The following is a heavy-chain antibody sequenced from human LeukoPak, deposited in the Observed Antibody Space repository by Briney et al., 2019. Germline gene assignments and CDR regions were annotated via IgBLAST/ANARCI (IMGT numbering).Heavy chain of an antibody. V-gene: IGHV5-51*01. Sequence: GESLQISCKGSGYGFTSYWIGWVRPMPGKGRGWMGIIYPGDSDTRYSPSFQGQVTISADKSISTAYLQWSSLKASDTAMYYCARHEYSSSSYWFDPWGQGTLVTVSS. CDR2: IYPGDSDT. CDR1: GYGFTSYW. CDR3: ARHEYSSSSYWFDP. D-gene: IGHD6-6*01. J-gene: IGHJ5*02.